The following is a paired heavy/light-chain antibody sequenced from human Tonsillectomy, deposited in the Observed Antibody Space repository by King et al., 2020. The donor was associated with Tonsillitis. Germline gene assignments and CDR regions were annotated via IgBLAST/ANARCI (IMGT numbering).Light chain of an antibody. J-gene: IGKJ1*01. CDR2: AAS. Sequence: IQMTQSPSSLSASVGDRVTITCRASQDIGNYLGWYQHKPGRAPKLLIYAASSLQSGVPSRFSGSGSGTDFALTISSLQPEDFASYYCLQDYNYPRTFGQGTKVEIK. CDR1: QDIGNY. V-gene: IGKV1-6*01. CDR3: LQDYNYPRT.
Heavy chain of an antibody. CDR1: GFTFRNYA. Sequence: QVQLVESGGSVVQPGRSLRLSCAASGFTFRNYAMHWVRQAPGKGLEWVAVVWYNGLTKYYADSVQGRFTISRDNSKNTMDVQMNSLRPEDTAVYYCARGTQRGGGTLEDWGQGTLVTVSS. D-gene: IGHD2-21*01. CDR2: VWYNGLTK. J-gene: IGHJ4*02. CDR3: ARGTQRGGGTLED. V-gene: IGHV3-30*04.